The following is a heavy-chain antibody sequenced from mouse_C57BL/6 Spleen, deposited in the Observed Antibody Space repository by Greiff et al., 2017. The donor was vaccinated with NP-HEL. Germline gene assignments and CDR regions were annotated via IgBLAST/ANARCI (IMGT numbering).Heavy chain of an antibody. D-gene: IGHD1-1*01. V-gene: IGHV1-64*01. J-gene: IGHJ2*01. Sequence: VQLQQPGAELVKPGASVKLSCKASGYTFTSYWMHWVKQRPGQGLEWIGMIHPNSGSTNYNEKFKSKATLTVDKSSSTAYMQLSSLTSEDSAVYYDAREEVITTVADYWGQGTTVTVSS. CDR3: AREEVITTVADY. CDR1: GYTFTSYW. CDR2: IHPNSGST.